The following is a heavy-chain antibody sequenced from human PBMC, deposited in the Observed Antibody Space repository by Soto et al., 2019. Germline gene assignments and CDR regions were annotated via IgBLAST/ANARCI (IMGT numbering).Heavy chain of an antibody. CDR1: GYTFTSYY. D-gene: IGHD6-6*01. CDR2: INPSGGST. J-gene: IGHJ6*02. V-gene: IGHV1-46*01. CDR3: AREQLVRTYYYYYGMDV. Sequence: GASVKVSCKASGYTFTSYYMHWVRQAPGQGLEWMGIINPSGGSTSYAQKFQGRVTMTRDTSTSTVYMELSSLRSEDTAVYDCAREQLVRTYYYYYGMDVWGQGTTVTVSS.